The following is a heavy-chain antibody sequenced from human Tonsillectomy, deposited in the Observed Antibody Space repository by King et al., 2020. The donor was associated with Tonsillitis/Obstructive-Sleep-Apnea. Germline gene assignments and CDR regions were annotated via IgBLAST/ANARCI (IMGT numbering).Heavy chain of an antibody. V-gene: IGHV4-34*01. CDR1: GGSFSGHY. Sequence: VQLQQWGAGLLKPSETLSLTCAVYGGSFSGHYWSWIRQPPGKGLEWIGENYHSGSTNYNPSLKSRVTISVDTSKTPFSLKPSSVTAPDTAVYYCAIETFTIFGVVPSDYWGQGTLVTVSS. CDR3: AIETFTIFGVVPSDY. J-gene: IGHJ4*02. D-gene: IGHD3-3*01. CDR2: NYHSGST.